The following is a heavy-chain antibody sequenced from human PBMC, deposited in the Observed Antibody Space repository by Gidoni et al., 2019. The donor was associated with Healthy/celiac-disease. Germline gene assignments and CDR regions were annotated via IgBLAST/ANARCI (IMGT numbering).Heavy chain of an antibody. CDR1: GGSISSGSYY. CDR3: ARDPRAAAFDI. V-gene: IGHV4-61*02. J-gene: IGHJ3*02. Sequence: SGGSISSGSYYWNWIRQPAGKGLEWIGRIYTSGSTNYNPSLKSRVPISVDTSKNQFSLKLSSVTAADTAVYYCARDPRAAAFDIWGQGTMVTVSS. D-gene: IGHD2-15*01. CDR2: IYTSGST.